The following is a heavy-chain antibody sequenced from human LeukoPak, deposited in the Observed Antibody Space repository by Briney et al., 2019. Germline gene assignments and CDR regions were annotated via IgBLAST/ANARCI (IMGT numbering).Heavy chain of an antibody. CDR3: ARATYIAVAGTVFDY. Sequence: SETLSLTCAVSGGSISSSNWWSWVRQPPGKGLEWIGEIYHSGSTNYNPSLKSRVTISVDKSKNQFSLKLSSVTAADTAVYYCARATYIAVAGTVFDYWGQGTLVTVSS. V-gene: IGHV4-4*02. J-gene: IGHJ4*02. CDR1: GGSISSSNW. CDR2: IYHSGST. D-gene: IGHD6-19*01.